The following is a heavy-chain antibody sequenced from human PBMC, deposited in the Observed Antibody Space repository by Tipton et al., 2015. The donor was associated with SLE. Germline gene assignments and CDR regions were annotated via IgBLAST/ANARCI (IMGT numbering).Heavy chain of an antibody. CDR1: GGSISSGNYY. J-gene: IGHJ5*02. V-gene: IGHV4-30-4*08. Sequence: TLSLTCTVSGGSISSGNYYWSWIRQHPGKGLEWIGYIYYSGGTYYNPSLKSRVTMSVDTSKNQFSLKLSSVTAADTAVYYCARAFLDSFDPWGQGTLVTVSS. CDR3: ARAFLDSFDP. CDR2: IYYSGGT. D-gene: IGHD3-3*02.